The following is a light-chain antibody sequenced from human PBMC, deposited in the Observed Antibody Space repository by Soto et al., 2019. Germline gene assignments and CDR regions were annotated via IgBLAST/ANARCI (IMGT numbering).Light chain of an antibody. Sequence: EIMMTQSPATLSVSPVEIATLSCMASQSVSNNLAWYQQKPGQAPRLLIYGASTRANDIPARFSGSGSGTEFTLTIRSLQSEDIAVYYCQHYDNWPPWTFGQGTKVDIK. J-gene: IGKJ1*01. V-gene: IGKV3-15*01. CDR2: GAS. CDR1: QSVSNN. CDR3: QHYDNWPPWT.